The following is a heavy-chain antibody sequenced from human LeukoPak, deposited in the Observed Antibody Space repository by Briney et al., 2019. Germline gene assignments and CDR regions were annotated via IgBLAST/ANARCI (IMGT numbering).Heavy chain of an antibody. J-gene: IGHJ5*02. CDR3: ARDFFPYDYVGGSHQSPT. CDR1: GGSISSGGYY. D-gene: IGHD3-16*01. V-gene: IGHV4-31*03. Sequence: SQTLSLTCTVSGGSISSGGYYWSWLRQHPGTGLEWLGYIYYSGSTYYNPSLKSRVTISVDTSKNQFYLKLSSVTAADTAVYYCARDFFPYDYVGGSHQSPTWGQGTLVTVSS. CDR2: IYYSGST.